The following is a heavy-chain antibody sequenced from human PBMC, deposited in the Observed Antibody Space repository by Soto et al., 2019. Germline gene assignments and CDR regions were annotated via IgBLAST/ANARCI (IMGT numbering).Heavy chain of an antibody. CDR1: GFTFSSYA. Sequence: EVQLLESGGGLVQPGGSLRLSCAASGFTFSSYAMSWVRQAPGKGLEWVSAISGSGGSTYYADSVKGRFTISRDNSKNTLYLQMNSLRAEDTAVYYCAKDLGCSGGSCYYFDYWGQGTLVTVSS. V-gene: IGHV3-23*01. CDR3: AKDLGCSGGSCYYFDY. CDR2: ISGSGGST. D-gene: IGHD2-15*01. J-gene: IGHJ4*02.